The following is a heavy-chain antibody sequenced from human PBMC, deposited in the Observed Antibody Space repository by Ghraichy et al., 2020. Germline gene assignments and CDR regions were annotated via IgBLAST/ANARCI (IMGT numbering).Heavy chain of an antibody. D-gene: IGHD2-2*01. V-gene: IGHV4-34*01. CDR2: IHPSGIT. Sequence: SETLSLTCAVYGGSFNDYYMSWVRQPPGKGLEWIGEIHPSGITNYNPSLESRVIISVDTSKNQFSLKLSSVTAADTAVYFCSRGRYAYKTGNYWGQGTLVTVPS. CDR3: SRGRYAYKTGNY. J-gene: IGHJ4*02. CDR1: GGSFNDYY.